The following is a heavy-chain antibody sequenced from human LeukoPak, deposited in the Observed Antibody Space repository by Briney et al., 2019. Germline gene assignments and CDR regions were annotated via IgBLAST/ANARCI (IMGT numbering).Heavy chain of an antibody. CDR3: VREESESYPFDS. Sequence: PGGSLRLSCAASGFTFKSYSMNWPRQAPGKGPEWLSYISSISRVIYYADSVKGRFTISRDNAKNSLSLQMNSLRAEDTAVYYCVREESESYPFDSWGQGTLVIVSS. D-gene: IGHD1-26*01. CDR2: ISSISRVI. J-gene: IGHJ4*02. V-gene: IGHV3-48*01. CDR1: GFTFKSYS.